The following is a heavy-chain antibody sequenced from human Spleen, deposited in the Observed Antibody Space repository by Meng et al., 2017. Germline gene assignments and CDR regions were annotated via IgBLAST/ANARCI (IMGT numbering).Heavy chain of an antibody. D-gene: IGHD1-26*01. CDR3: ARWDRSGSYQVY. V-gene: IGHV4-4*02. J-gene: IGHJ4*02. CDR1: GGSISNSYW. CDR2: IYHSGST. Sequence: QVKRQESGPGLVKPSGTLSLTCAVSGGSISNSYWWSWVRQPPGQGLEWIGEIYHSGSTNYNPSLKSRVTISVDKSKNQFSLNLSSVTAADTAVYYCARWDRSGSYQVYWGQGTLVTVSS.